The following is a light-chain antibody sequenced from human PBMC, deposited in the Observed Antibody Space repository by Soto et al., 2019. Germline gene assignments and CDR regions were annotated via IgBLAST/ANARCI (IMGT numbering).Light chain of an antibody. V-gene: IGKV1-5*03. Sequence: DIQMTQSPSTLSASVGDTVTITCRASQTISGWLAWYQQKPGKAPKLLIYRTSTLENGVPSRFSGSGSGTEFTLSISSSQSDDSATYWCQHYNPDSLTWTFGQGTRVEIK. CDR1: QTISGW. J-gene: IGKJ1*01. CDR3: QHYNPDSLTWT. CDR2: RTS.